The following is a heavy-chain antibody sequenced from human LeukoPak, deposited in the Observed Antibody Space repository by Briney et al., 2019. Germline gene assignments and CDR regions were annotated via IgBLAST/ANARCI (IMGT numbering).Heavy chain of an antibody. CDR1: GFTFSDHA. V-gene: IGHV3-30*04. D-gene: IGHD2-15*01. CDR2: ISYDGSNK. J-gene: IGHJ4*02. CDR3: ASAATQDDY. Sequence: GGSLRLSCAATGFTFSDHAVHWVRQAPGKGLEWVAVISYDGSNKYYADSVKGRFTISRDNSKNTLYLQMNSLRAEDTAVYYCASAATQDDYWGQGTLVTVSS.